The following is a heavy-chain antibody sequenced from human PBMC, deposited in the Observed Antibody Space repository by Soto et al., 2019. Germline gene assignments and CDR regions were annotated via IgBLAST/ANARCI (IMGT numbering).Heavy chain of an antibody. D-gene: IGHD2-15*01. CDR1: GGSISSYY. CDR3: ARAYFSGGGWSRSAVDF. CDR2: IYYSGST. Sequence: PSETLSLTCTVSGGSISSYYWSWIRQPPGKGLEWMGNIYYSGSTNYNPSLKSGVTISVDTSKNQFSLRLSSVTAADTAMYYCARAYFSGGGWSRSAVDFWGQGTLVTVSS. V-gene: IGHV4-59*13. J-gene: IGHJ4*02.